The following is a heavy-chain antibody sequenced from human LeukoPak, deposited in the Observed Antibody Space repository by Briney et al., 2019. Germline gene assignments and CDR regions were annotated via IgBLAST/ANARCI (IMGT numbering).Heavy chain of an antibody. CDR2: IYTSGST. CDR3: ARDRYSGSYYGWFDS. V-gene: IGHV4-4*07. D-gene: IGHD1-26*01. CDR1: GGSINNYY. Sequence: SETLSLTCTVSGGSINNYYWTWIRQPAGKGLEWIGRIYTSGSTNYNPSLKSRVTISKDTSKNQFSLMLTSVTAADTAVYYCARDRYSGSYYGWFDSWGQGTLVTVPS. J-gene: IGHJ5*01.